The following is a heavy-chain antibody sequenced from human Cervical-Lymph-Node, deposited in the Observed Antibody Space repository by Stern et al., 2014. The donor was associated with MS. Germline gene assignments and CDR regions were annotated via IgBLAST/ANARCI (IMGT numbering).Heavy chain of an antibody. V-gene: IGHV2-5*02. D-gene: IGHD4-17*01. CDR1: GFSLSTSGVG. CDR3: AHKLGATTGYYFDY. J-gene: IGHJ4*02. Sequence: QVTLKESGPTLVKPTQTLTLTCTFSGFSLSTSGVGVGWIRQPPGKALEWLALVYWDDDKRYSPSLKTRLTLSKDTSKNQVVLTMTNMDPVDTATYYCAHKLGATTGYYFDYWGQGTLVTVSS. CDR2: VYWDDDK.